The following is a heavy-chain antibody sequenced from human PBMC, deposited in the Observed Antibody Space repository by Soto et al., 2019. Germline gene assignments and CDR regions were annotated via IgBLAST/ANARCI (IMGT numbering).Heavy chain of an antibody. CDR1: GGTFSSYT. CDR2: IIPILGIA. CDR3: AVTREYSGYERFDY. Sequence: QVQLVQSGAEVKKPGSSVKVSCKASGGTFSSYTISWVRQAPGQGLEWMGRIIPILGIANYAQKFQGRVTITADKSTSTAYMELSSLRSEDTAVYYCAVTREYSGYERFDYWGQGTLVTVSS. D-gene: IGHD5-12*01. J-gene: IGHJ4*02. V-gene: IGHV1-69*02.